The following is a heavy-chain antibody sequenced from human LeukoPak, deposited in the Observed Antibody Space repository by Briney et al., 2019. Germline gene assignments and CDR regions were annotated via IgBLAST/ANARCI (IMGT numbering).Heavy chain of an antibody. J-gene: IGHJ6*02. CDR1: GFTFSSYA. Sequence: GGSLRLSCAASGFTFSSYAMHWVRQAPGKGLEWVAVISYDGSNKYYADSVKGRFTISRDNSKNTLYLQMNSLRAEDTAVYYCARANGEEGPQSGYYYYGMDVWGQGTTVTVSS. D-gene: IGHD4-17*01. CDR3: ARANGEEGPQSGYYYYGMDV. CDR2: ISYDGSNK. V-gene: IGHV3-30-3*01.